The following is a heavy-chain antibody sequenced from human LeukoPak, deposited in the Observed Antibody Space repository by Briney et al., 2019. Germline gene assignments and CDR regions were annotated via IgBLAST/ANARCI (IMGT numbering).Heavy chain of an antibody. Sequence: ASVKVSCKASGYTFTSYDFNWVRQATGQGLEWMGWMSPNSGNSGSAQKFQGRVTMTRDTSISTAYMELSGLTSEDTAVYYCATDAGTDAFDVWGQGTMVTVSS. CDR1: GYTFTSYD. J-gene: IGHJ3*01. V-gene: IGHV1-8*01. CDR2: MSPNSGNS. CDR3: ATDAGTDAFDV.